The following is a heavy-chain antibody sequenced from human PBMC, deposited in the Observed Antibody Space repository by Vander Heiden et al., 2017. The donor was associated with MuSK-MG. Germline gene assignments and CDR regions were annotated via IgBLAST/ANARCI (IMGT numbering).Heavy chain of an antibody. CDR2: TYPNGET. J-gene: IGHJ4*02. D-gene: IGHD4-17*01. Sequence: EVQLVESGGGLVQPGGSLRLSCVASGLIVSRNHMNWVRQSPGKGLQWVSTTYPNGETYYADSVKDRFTISRDNSKNTVYLQMSSLRAEDSAVYYCAMSVTYNRADFWGQGTQLTVS. CDR3: AMSVTYNRADF. CDR1: GLIVSRNH. V-gene: IGHV3-66*01.